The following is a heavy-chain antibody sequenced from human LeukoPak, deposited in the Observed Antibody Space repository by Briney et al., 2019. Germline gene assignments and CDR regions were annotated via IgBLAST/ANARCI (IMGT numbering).Heavy chain of an antibody. CDR1: GGTFSSYA. D-gene: IGHD3/OR15-3a*01. Sequence: ASVKVSCKASGGTFSSYAINWVRQAPGQGLEWMGGIIPMFGSVNYAQKFQGRVTITTDESTDTAYMELSSLRSEGTALYYCARDASWTGYRFDYWGQGTLVTVSS. CDR2: IIPMFGSV. J-gene: IGHJ4*02. CDR3: ARDASWTGYRFDY. V-gene: IGHV1-69*05.